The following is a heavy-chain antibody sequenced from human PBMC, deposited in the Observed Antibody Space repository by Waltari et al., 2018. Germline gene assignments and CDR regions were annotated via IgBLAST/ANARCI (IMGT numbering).Heavy chain of an antibody. Sequence: EVQLVESGGGLVKPGGSLTLSCEASGFTFNSVSMTWVRQAPGKGLEWLSTIASGSDYIFYAVSVRGRFTIPRDNARSTVNLRMNSLRTEDTAVYYCVKGGYIISDYWGQGIQVIVSS. CDR3: VKGGYIISDY. V-gene: IGHV3-21*02. CDR1: GFTFNSVS. D-gene: IGHD3-22*01. CDR2: IASGSDYI. J-gene: IGHJ4*02.